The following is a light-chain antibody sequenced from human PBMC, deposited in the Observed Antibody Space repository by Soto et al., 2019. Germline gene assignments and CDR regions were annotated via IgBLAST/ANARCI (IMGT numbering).Light chain of an antibody. CDR3: QQRRDWPRT. Sequence: EIVLTQSPATLSLSPGERATLSCRASQSISVYLAWYQQKPGQAPRLLLYDASNRATGIPARFSGSGSGTDFTLTISSLEPEDFAVYYCQQRRDWPRTSGPGTKV. CDR2: DAS. V-gene: IGKV3-11*01. CDR1: QSISVY. J-gene: IGKJ1*01.